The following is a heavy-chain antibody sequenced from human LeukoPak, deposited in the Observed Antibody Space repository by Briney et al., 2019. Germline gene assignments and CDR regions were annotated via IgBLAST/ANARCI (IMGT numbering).Heavy chain of an antibody. CDR1: GFTFSSYA. CDR3: ARDIPKGRDGYKGYYYYGMDV. V-gene: IGHV3-23*01. J-gene: IGHJ6*02. Sequence: PGGSLRLSCAASGFTFSSYAMSWVRQAPGKGLEWVSAISGSGGSTYYADSVKGRFTISRDNSKNTLYLQMNSLRAEDTAVYYCARDIPKGRDGYKGYYYYGMDVWGQGTTVTVSS. D-gene: IGHD5-12*01. CDR2: ISGSGGST.